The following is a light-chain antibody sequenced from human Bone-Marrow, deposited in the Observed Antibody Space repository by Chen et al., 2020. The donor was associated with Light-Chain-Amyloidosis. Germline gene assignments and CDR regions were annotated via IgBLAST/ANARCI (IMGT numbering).Light chain of an antibody. CDR3: QEYYSKPLT. J-gene: IGKJ4*01. Sequence: DIVMPQSPDSLAVSLGERATINCKSSQSVLYSSNNKNYLVWYQQKSGQPPKVLSDWASTRESGVPDRCSGGGSGAAFTRSSGRLQGEDVAVYDCQEYYSKPLTVGGGTKVESK. CDR2: WAS. V-gene: IGKV4-1*01. CDR1: QSVLYSSNNKNY.